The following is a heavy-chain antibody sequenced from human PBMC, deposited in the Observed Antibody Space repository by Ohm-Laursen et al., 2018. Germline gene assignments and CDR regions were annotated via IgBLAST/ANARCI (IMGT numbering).Heavy chain of an antibody. V-gene: IGHV3-23*01. J-gene: IGHJ5*02. D-gene: IGHD3-16*01. CDR3: ARGWGWFDP. CDR2: ISADVRST. CDR1: GFIFSDYY. Sequence: SLRLSCAASGFIFSDYYMSWIRQAPGKGLEWVSSISADVRSTYYADSVKGRFTISRDNSKNTLDLQMKSLRVEDTAMYYCARGWGWFDPWGQGTLVTVSS.